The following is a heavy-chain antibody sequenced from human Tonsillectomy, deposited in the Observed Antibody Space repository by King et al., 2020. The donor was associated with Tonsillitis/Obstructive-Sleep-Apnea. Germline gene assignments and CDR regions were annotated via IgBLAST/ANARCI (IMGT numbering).Heavy chain of an antibody. CDR3: AREGSDDTAGWFDP. CDR1: GFTFSSYA. Sequence: VQLVESGGGVVQPGRSLRLSCAASGFTFSSYAMHWVRQAPGKGLEGVAVISYDGSNKYYAESVKGRFTISRDNSKNTLYLQMNSLRAEDTAVYYCAREGSDDTAGWFDPWGQGTLVTVSS. V-gene: IGHV3-30*04. CDR2: ISYDGSNK. J-gene: IGHJ5*02. D-gene: IGHD3-9*01.